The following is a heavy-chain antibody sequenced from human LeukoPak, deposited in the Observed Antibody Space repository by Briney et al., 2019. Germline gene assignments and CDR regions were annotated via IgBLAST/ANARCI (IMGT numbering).Heavy chain of an antibody. CDR2: INRSGST. V-gene: IGHV4-34*01. J-gene: IGHJ4*02. Sequence: SETLSLTCAVYGGSFSGYYWSWIRQAPGKGLEWLGGINRSGSTNYNPSLKCRVTISVDTTKTQFSLKLRSVTAADTAVYYCARGVGPIFGVVRIYYWGQGTLVTVSS. CDR3: ARGVGPIFGVVRIYY. CDR1: GGSFSGYY. D-gene: IGHD3-3*01.